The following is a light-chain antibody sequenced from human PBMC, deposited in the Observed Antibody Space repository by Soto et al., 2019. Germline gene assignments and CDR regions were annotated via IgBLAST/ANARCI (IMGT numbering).Light chain of an antibody. J-gene: IGKJ3*01. CDR1: QSISAH. Sequence: DIQMTQYPSSLSASVGDRVTITCRASQSISAHLNWYQQKPGKAPKLLIYAASSLQSGVPSRFSGSGSGTDFTLTISSLQPEDFATYYCQQANSFPLTFGPGTKVDIK. CDR3: QQANSFPLT. V-gene: IGKV1-39*01. CDR2: AAS.